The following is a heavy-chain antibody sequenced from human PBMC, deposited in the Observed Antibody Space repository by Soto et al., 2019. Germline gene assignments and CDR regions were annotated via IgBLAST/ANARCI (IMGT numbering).Heavy chain of an antibody. CDR2: TYYRSKWYN. CDR1: GDSVSSNSAV. V-gene: IGHV6-1*01. D-gene: IGHD3-9*01. Sequence: SQTLSLTCAISGDSVSSNSAVWNWVRQSPSRGLEWLGTTYYRSKWYNDYSVSVKSRITINPDTSKNQFSLQLNSVTPEDTAVYYCAKGDWYSGMDVWGQGTTVTVSS. CDR3: AKGDWYSGMDV. J-gene: IGHJ6*02.